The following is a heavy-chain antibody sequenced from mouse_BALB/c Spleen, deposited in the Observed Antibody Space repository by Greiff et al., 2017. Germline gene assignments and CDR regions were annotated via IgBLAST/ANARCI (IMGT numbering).Heavy chain of an antibody. CDR2: ISDGGSYT. V-gene: IGHV5-4*02. CDR3: ARPLHRYDGSFDY. J-gene: IGHJ2*01. D-gene: IGHD2-14*01. CDR1: GFTFSDYY. Sequence: EVKLVESGGGLVKPGGSLKLSCAASGFTFSDYYMYWVRQTPEKRLEWVATISDGGSYTYYPDSVKGRFTISRDNAKNNLYLQMSSLKSEDTAMYYCARPLHRYDGSFDYWGQGTTLTVAS.